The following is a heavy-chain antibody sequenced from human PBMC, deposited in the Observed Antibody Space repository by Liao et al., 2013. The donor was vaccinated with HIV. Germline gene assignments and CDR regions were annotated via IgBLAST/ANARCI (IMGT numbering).Heavy chain of an antibody. Sequence: QVQLQESGPGLVKPSETLSLTCTVSGGSISSYYWSWIRQSAGKGLEWIGRIYSSGSANYNPSLKSRVTMSVDTSKNQFSLKLSSVTAADTAVYYCARTDQYYDFWNGYENWFDPWGQGTLVTVSS. CDR2: IYSSGSA. CDR1: GGSISSYY. D-gene: IGHD3-3*01. V-gene: IGHV4-4*07. CDR3: ARTDQYYDFWNGYENWFDP. J-gene: IGHJ5*02.